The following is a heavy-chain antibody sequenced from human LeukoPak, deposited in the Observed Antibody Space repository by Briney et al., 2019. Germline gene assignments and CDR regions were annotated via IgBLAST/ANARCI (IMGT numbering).Heavy chain of an antibody. Sequence: GESLKISCKGSGYSFTSYWIGWVRQMPGKGLEWMGIIYPGDSDTRYSPSFQGQVTISADKSISTAYLQWSSLKASDTAMYYCARHELELPVGVGAFDIWGQGTMVTVSS. V-gene: IGHV5-51*01. D-gene: IGHD1-7*01. CDR2: IYPGDSDT. CDR3: ARHELELPVGVGAFDI. J-gene: IGHJ3*02. CDR1: GYSFTSYW.